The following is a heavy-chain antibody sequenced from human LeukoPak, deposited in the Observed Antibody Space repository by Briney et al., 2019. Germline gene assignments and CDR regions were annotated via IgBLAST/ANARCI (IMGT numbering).Heavy chain of an antibody. CDR3: ATASSGWYRFKAFDI. CDR2: ISAYNGNT. J-gene: IGHJ3*02. D-gene: IGHD6-19*01. CDR1: GGTFSSYA. V-gene: IGHV1-18*01. Sequence: ASVKVSCKASGGTFSSYAISWVRQAPGQGLEWMGLISAYNGNTNYAQKLQGRVTMTTDTSTSTAYMELRSLRSDDTAVYYCATASSGWYRFKAFDIWGQGTMVTVSS.